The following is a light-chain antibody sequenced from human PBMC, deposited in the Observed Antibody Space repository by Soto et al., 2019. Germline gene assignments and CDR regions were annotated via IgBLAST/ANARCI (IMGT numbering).Light chain of an antibody. Sequence: QSVLTQPASVSGSPGQSITISCTGTSSDVGDYNYVSWYQQHPGKAPKLMIFDVSNRPSGVSNRFSGSKSGNTAPLTISGLQAEDEADYYCSSYTSSSTRVFGTGTKLTVL. CDR3: SSYTSSSTRV. J-gene: IGLJ1*01. CDR1: SSDVGDYNY. CDR2: DVS. V-gene: IGLV2-14*01.